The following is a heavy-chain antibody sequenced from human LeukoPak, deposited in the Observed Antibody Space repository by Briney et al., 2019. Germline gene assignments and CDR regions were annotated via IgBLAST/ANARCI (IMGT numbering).Heavy chain of an antibody. J-gene: IGHJ5*02. CDR3: AREKLLSPRNWFDP. CDR2: INPNSGGT. Sequence: GASVKVSCKASGYTFTGYYMHWVRQAPGQGLEWVGWINPNSGGTNYAQKFQGRVTMTRDTSISTAYMELSRLRSDDTAVYYCAREKLLSPRNWFDPWGQGTLVTVSS. D-gene: IGHD3-10*01. V-gene: IGHV1-2*02. CDR1: GYTFTGYY.